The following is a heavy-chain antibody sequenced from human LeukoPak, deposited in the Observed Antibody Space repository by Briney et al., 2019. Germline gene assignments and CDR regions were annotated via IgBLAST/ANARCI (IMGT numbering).Heavy chain of an antibody. CDR3: ARLAVPYYYGSGSYLAWFDP. Sequence: GESLQISCKGSGYSFTSYWIGWVRQMPGKGLEWMGIIYPGDSDTRYSPSFQGQVTISADKSISTAYLQWSSLKASDTAMYYCARLAVPYYYGSGSYLAWFDPWGQGTLVTVSS. D-gene: IGHD3-10*01. CDR1: GYSFTSYW. V-gene: IGHV5-51*01. J-gene: IGHJ5*02. CDR2: IYPGDSDT.